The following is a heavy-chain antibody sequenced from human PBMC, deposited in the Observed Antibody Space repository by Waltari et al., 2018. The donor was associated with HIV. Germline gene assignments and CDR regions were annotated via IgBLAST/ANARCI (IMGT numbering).Heavy chain of an antibody. CDR2: IYYSGST. CDR1: GDSITSGNFY. V-gene: IGHV4-31*03. CDR3: ARGFVGRYSGHDYVWDY. Sequence: QVQLQESGPGLVKPSQTLSLTCTVSGDSITSGNFYWTWIRQHPEKGLEWIGHIYYSGSTYSNPYLKTRIDISLDTSMNHFSLNLTSVTAADTAVYYCARGFVGRYSGHDYVWDYWGQGILVTVSS. D-gene: IGHD5-12*01. J-gene: IGHJ4*02.